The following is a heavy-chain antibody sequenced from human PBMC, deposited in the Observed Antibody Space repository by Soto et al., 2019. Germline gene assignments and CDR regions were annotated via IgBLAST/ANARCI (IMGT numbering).Heavy chain of an antibody. CDR1: GYSFTDYW. J-gene: IGHJ4*02. D-gene: IGHD3-9*01. CDR3: ARQADYNILTGYFYYFDY. Sequence: PGESLKISFKSSGYSFTDYWIGWVRQMPGKGLEWMGIIYPGDSDARYSPSFQGQVTISVDTSINTAFLRWNSLTASDTAMYYCARQADYNILTGYFYYFDYWGQGSLVTVS. CDR2: IYPGDSDA. V-gene: IGHV5-51*01.